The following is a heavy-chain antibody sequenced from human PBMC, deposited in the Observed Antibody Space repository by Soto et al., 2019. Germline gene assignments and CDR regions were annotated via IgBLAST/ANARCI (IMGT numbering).Heavy chain of an antibody. CDR3: ARLANIFGFDN. D-gene: IGHD3-3*02. Sequence: PSETLSLTCAVYGGSFSGYYWSWIRQPPGKGLEWIGEINHSGSTNYNPSLKSRVTISVDTSKNQFSLQGSSLKASDTAMYYCARLANIFGFDNWGHGTLVTVSS. CDR2: INHSGST. J-gene: IGHJ4*01. V-gene: IGHV4-34*01. CDR1: GGSFSGYY.